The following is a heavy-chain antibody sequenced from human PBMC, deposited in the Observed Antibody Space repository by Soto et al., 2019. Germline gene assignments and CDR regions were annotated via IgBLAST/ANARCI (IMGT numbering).Heavy chain of an antibody. V-gene: IGHV4-4*07. CDR3: ARICLDAFWSGSGSYYYYGMDV. J-gene: IGHJ6*02. D-gene: IGHD3-3*01. CDR2: IYTSGST. Sequence: SETLSLTCTVSGGSISSYYWSWIRQPAGKGLEWIGRIYTSGSTNYNPSLKSRVTMSVDTSKNQFSLKLSSVTAVDTAVYYCARICLDAFWSGSGSYYYYGMDVWGQRTTVT. CDR1: GGSISSYY.